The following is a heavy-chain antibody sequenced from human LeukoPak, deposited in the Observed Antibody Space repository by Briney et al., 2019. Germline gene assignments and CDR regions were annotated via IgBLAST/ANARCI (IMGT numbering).Heavy chain of an antibody. CDR2: ISSSSSTI. J-gene: IGHJ3*02. CDR3: ARAYSSSSGRDAFDS. D-gene: IGHD6-6*01. V-gene: IGHV3-48*02. CDR1: GFTFNSYN. Sequence: PGGSLRLSCAASGFTFNSYNMNWVRQAPGKGLEWVSYISSSSSTIYYADSVKGRFTISRDSAKTSLFLQMNSLRDEDTAVYYCARAYSSSSGRDAFDSWGLETLVTVSS.